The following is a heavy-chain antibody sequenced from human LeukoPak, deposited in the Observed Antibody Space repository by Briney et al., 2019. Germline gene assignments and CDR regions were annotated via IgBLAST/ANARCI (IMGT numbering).Heavy chain of an antibody. V-gene: IGHV1-69*13. CDR3: ARGYYYDSSGYSGFDY. Sequence: SVKVSCKASGGTFSSYAISWVRQAPGQRLEWMGGIIPIFGTANYAQKFQGRVTITADESTSTAYMELSSLRSEDTAVYYCARGYYYDSSGYSGFDYWGQGTLVTVSS. D-gene: IGHD3-22*01. CDR2: IIPIFGTA. J-gene: IGHJ4*02. CDR1: GGTFSSYA.